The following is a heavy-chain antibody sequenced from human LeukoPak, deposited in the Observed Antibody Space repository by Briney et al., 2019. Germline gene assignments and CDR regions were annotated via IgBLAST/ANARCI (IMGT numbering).Heavy chain of an antibody. CDR1: GFTFSSHW. J-gene: IGHJ4*02. CDR2: IKQDGTEI. D-gene: IGHD1-26*01. CDR3: ARDKVVGATFFDY. V-gene: IGHV3-7*01. Sequence: PGGSLRLSCAASGFTFSSHWMSWVRQAPGKGPEWVANIKQDGTEIYYVDSVKGRFTISRDNAKNSLYLQMNSLGDEDTAVYYCARDKVVGATFFDYWGQGTLVTVSS.